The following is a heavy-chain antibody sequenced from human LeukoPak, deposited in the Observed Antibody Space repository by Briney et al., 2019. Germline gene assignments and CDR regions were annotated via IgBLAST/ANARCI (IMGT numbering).Heavy chain of an antibody. V-gene: IGHV5-51*01. CDR1: GYSFSSYW. Sequence: GESLKISCQGSGYSFSSYWIGWVRQMPGKAPEWMRVIYPGDSDTRYRPPFQGQVTMSADKSTNTAYLQWRSLRASDSAMYYCARQGHIVGGGWFDPWGQGTLVTVSS. CDR2: IYPGDSDT. D-gene: IGHD2-15*01. CDR3: ARQGHIVGGGWFDP. J-gene: IGHJ5*02.